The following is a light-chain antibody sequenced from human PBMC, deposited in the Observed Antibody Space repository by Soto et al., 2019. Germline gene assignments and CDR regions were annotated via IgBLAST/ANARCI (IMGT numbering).Light chain of an antibody. Sequence: FQMTQSPSTLSAYVANRVNITCRASQFVAKWLAWYQQRPGKAPRLLIYKASILETGVPSRFSGSGSGTEFTLSISSLQPEDFAIYYCQQYICYPTFGGGAKVDIK. CDR3: QQYICYPT. J-gene: IGKJ4*01. CDR2: KAS. CDR1: QFVAKW. V-gene: IGKV1-5*03.